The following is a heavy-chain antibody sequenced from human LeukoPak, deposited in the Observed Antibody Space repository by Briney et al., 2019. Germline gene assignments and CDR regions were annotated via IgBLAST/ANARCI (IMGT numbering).Heavy chain of an antibody. Sequence: GRSLRLSCAASRFTFSSYSMNWVRQAPGKGLEWVSSISSSSSYIYYADSVKGRFTISRDNAKNSLYLQMNSLRAEDTAVYYCARDSSSWYYFDYWGQGTLVTVSS. V-gene: IGHV3-21*01. D-gene: IGHD6-13*01. CDR1: RFTFSSYS. CDR2: ISSSSSYI. J-gene: IGHJ4*02. CDR3: ARDSSSWYYFDY.